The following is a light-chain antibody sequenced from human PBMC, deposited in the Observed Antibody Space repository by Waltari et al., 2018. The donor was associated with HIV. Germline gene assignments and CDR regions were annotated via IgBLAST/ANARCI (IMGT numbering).Light chain of an antibody. J-gene: IGLJ1*01. Sequence: PRSVSGSPGQSVTISCTGTSSDVGGYNYVSWYQQHPGKAPKLMIYDVSKRPSGVPDRFSGSKSGNTASLTISGLQAEDEADYYCCSYAGSYTVYVFGTGTKVTVL. CDR1: SSDVGGYNY. CDR3: CSYAGSYTVYV. CDR2: DVS. V-gene: IGLV2-11*01.